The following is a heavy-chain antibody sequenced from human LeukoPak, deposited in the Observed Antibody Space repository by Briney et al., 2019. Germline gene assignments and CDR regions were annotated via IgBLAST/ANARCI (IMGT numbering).Heavy chain of an antibody. CDR3: ARDVYIVLAPAPSPDPYNWFDP. CDR2: ISSTSSTI. D-gene: IGHD2-2*01. CDR1: GFPFSSYI. J-gene: IGHJ5*02. Sequence: GGSLRLSCTASGFPFSSYIMTWVRQAPGKGLEWVSSISSTSSTIYYADSVKGRFTISRDNAKNSLYLQMNSLRAEDTAVYYCARDVYIVLAPAPSPDPYNWFDPWGQGTPVTVSS. V-gene: IGHV3-48*01.